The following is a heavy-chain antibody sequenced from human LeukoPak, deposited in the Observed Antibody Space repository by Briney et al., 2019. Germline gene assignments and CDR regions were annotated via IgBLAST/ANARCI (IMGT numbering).Heavy chain of an antibody. CDR1: GFTFSSYA. J-gene: IGHJ4*02. Sequence: GGCLRLSGAASGFTFSSYAMHWVRRAPGKGLEWVSGISWNSGSIGYGDSVKGRFTISRDNAKNSLYLQMNSLRAEDTALYYCAKASETGYYLDYWGQGTLVTVSS. CDR2: ISWNSGSI. CDR3: AKASETGYYLDY. V-gene: IGHV3-9*01.